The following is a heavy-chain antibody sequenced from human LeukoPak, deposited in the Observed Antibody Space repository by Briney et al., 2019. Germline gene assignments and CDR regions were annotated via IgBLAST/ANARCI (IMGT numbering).Heavy chain of an antibody. CDR3: AKGHTVGALYYFDY. J-gene: IGHJ4*02. CDR2: INDNGGGS. D-gene: IGHD1-26*01. Sequence: GGSLRLSCAASGFTFSRYAMSWVRQAPGKGLKWVSTINDNGGGSYSADSVRGRFTISRDNSKNTLSLQMNSLRAEDTAVYYCAKGHTVGALYYFDYWGQGTLVTVSS. CDR1: GFTFSRYA. V-gene: IGHV3-23*01.